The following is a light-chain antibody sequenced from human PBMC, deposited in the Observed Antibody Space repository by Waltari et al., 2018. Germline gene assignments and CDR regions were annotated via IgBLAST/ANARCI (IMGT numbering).Light chain of an antibody. CDR3: QHYVRLPVT. CDR2: GAS. Sequence: EIMLTQSPGTLSLSPRERATLSCRTSQSIGRSLAWYQQKPGQAPRLLIYGASSRATDIPDRFSGSGSGTDFSLTINTLEPEDCALYYCQHYVRLPVTFGQGTKVEIK. J-gene: IGKJ1*01. CDR1: QSIGRS. V-gene: IGKV3-20*01.